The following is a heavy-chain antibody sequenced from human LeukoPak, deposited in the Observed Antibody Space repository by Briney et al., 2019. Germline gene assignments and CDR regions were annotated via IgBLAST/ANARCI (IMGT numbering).Heavy chain of an antibody. CDR1: GFTFSSYS. J-gene: IGHJ3*02. V-gene: IGHV3-21*01. CDR3: ARDGRYSVYAFDI. Sequence: GGSLRLSCAASGFTFSSYSMNWVRQAPGKGLEWVSSISSSSSYIYYADSVKGRFTISRDNAKNSLYLQMNSLRAEDTAVYYCARDGRYSVYAFDIWGQGTMVTVSS. CDR2: ISSSSSYI. D-gene: IGHD3-9*01.